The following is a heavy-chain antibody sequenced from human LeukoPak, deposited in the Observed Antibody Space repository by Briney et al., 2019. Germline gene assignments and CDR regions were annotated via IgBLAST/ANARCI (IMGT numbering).Heavy chain of an antibody. Sequence: GGSLRLSCAASGFTFSIYSMNWVRQAPGKGLEWVAVISYDGSNKYYADSVKGRFTISRDNSKNTLYLQMNSLRAEDTAVYYCARENLGSGSYFDYWGQGTLVTVSS. CDR1: GFTFSIYS. V-gene: IGHV3-30*03. D-gene: IGHD6-19*01. CDR2: ISYDGSNK. J-gene: IGHJ4*02. CDR3: ARENLGSGSYFDY.